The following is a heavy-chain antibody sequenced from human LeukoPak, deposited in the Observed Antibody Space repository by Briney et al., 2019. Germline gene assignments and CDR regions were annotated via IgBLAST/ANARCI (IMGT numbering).Heavy chain of an antibody. J-gene: IGHJ4*02. V-gene: IGHV4-39*01. CDR1: GGSISSSSYY. Sequence: ASETLSPTCTVSGGSISSSSYYWGWIRQPPGKGLEWIGSIYYSGSTYYNPSLKSRVTISVDTSKNQFSLKLSSVTAADTAVYYCARHRAGILDYWGQGTLVTVSS. D-gene: IGHD1-14*01. CDR2: IYYSGST. CDR3: ARHRAGILDY.